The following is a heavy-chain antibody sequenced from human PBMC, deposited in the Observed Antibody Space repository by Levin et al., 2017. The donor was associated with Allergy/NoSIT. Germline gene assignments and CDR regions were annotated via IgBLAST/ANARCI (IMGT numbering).Heavy chain of an antibody. CDR1: GGSFTSYY. D-gene: IGHD6-13*01. CDR3: AGAFASAGTDSIYFYYYGVDV. J-gene: IGHJ6*02. V-gene: IGHV4-34*01. Sequence: SETLSLTCGVYGGSFTSYYWSWIRQPPGKGLEWIGEINHSGTTKYSPSLKSRVTMSVDTSENQISLRLSSVTASDTAVYYCAGAFASAGTDSIYFYYYGVDVWGQGTTVTVSS. CDR2: INHSGTT.